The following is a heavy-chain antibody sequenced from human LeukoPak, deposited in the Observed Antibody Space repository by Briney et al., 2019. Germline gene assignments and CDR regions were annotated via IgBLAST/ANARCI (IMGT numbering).Heavy chain of an antibody. V-gene: IGHV3-23*01. CDR1: VVTLSSYS. CDR2: ISSSASGGNT. Sequence: GGSLRLSCAASVVTLSSYSMIWARQAQWKGREWVLGISSSASGGNTYYADSVKGRFTISRDSSKNTLFLHMNTLRAEDTAIYYCAKDRTVGASYWYFDLWGRGTLVTVSS. CDR3: AKDRTVGASYWYFDL. J-gene: IGHJ2*01. D-gene: IGHD1-26*01.